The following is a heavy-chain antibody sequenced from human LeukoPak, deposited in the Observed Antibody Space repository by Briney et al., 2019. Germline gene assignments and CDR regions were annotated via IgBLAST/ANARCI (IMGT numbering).Heavy chain of an antibody. CDR2: ISYDGSNK. D-gene: IGHD6-13*01. CDR3: AAPADTNY. Sequence: PGGSLRLSCAASGFTFSSYAMHWVRQAPGKGLEWVAVISYDGSNKYYADSVKGRFTISRDNSKNTLYLQMNSLRAEDTAVYYCAAPADTNYWGQGTLVTVSS. CDR1: GFTFSSYA. J-gene: IGHJ4*02. V-gene: IGHV3-30*04.